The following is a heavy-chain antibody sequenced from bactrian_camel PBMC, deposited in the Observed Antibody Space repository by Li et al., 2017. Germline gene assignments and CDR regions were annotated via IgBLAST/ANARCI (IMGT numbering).Heavy chain of an antibody. CDR2: IDSAGTQT. Sequence: HVQLVESGGGLVQPGGSLRLACAASGFTFRYSYMTWVRQAPGKGLEWVASIDSAGTQTYYADSVKGRFTISQGNATNPLYLQMNSLKTEDTAVYYCAAVFWNRGYCNPQPKYWGQGTQVTVS. D-gene: IGHD2*01. CDR3: AAVFWNRGYCNPQPKY. V-gene: IGHV3-2*01. J-gene: IGHJ4*01. CDR1: GFTFRYSY.